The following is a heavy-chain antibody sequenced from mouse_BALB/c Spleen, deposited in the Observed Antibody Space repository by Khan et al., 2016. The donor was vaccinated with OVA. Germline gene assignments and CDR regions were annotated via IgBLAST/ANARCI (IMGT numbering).Heavy chain of an antibody. CDR2: IYPGSGST. CDR1: GYTFTDYV. D-gene: IGHD1-1*01. CDR3: AKSYDGSSYFDY. Sequence: QVQLQQSGPELVKPGASVKMSCKASGYTFTDYVISWVKQRTGQGLEWIGEIYPGSGSTYYNEKFKGKATLTADKSSNTAYMQLSSLTSEDSAAYFCAKSYDGSSYFDYWGQGTTLTVSS. J-gene: IGHJ2*01. V-gene: IGHV1-81*01.